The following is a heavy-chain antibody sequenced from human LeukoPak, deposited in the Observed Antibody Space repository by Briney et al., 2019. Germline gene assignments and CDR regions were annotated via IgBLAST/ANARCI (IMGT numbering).Heavy chain of an antibody. CDR1: GGSISSYY. D-gene: IGHD4-17*01. Sequence: SETLSLTCTVSGGSISSYYWSWIRQPAGKGLEWIGRIYTSGSTNYNPSLTSRVTMSVDTSKNQFSLKLSSVTAADTAVYYCARSTVTTLYYYMDVWGKGTTVTISS. J-gene: IGHJ6*03. V-gene: IGHV4-4*07. CDR3: ARSTVTTLYYYMDV. CDR2: IYTSGST.